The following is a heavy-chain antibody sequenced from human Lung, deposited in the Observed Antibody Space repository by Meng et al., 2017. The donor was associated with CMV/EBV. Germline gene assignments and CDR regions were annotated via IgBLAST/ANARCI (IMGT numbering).Heavy chain of an antibody. CDR1: GFTFNTYA. D-gene: IGHD6-6*01. Sequence: GESXKISCAASGFTFNTYAMNWVRQAPGKGLEWVSVIFGGGGTTYYADSVKGRFTISRDNFQKTLYLEMNSLRAEDTAVYYCAKGSEYGNSYLDYWGQGTLVTVSS. CDR3: AKGSEYGNSYLDY. CDR2: IFGGGGTT. J-gene: IGHJ4*02. V-gene: IGHV3-23*03.